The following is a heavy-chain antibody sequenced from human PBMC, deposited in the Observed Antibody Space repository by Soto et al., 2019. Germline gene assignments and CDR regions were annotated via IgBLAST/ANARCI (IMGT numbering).Heavy chain of an antibody. CDR3: ARRSAAGP. J-gene: IGHJ5*02. V-gene: IGHV4-34*01. CDR2: INHSGST. D-gene: IGHD6-25*01. Sequence: QVQLQQWGAGLLKPSETLSLTCAVYGGSFSGYYWSWIRQPPGKGLEWIGEINHSGSTNYNPSLXSXGXXPVATSQNPFPLRLSSVTAADTAVYYCARRSAAGPWGQGTLVTVSS. CDR1: GGSFSGYY.